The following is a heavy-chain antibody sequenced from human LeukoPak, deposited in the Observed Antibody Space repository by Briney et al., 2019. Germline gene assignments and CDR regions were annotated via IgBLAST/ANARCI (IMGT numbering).Heavy chain of an antibody. D-gene: IGHD6-25*01. J-gene: IGHJ4*02. V-gene: IGHV3-74*01. CDR1: GFSLSSHW. CDR2: INGDESRT. Sequence: GGSLRLSCVASGFSLSSHWMHWVRQAPGKGLVWVSRINGDESRTFFADSVRGRFTISRDNAKNTVYLEMNSLTDEDTAVYFCARGAWAAYYFDYWGQGTVVTVSS. CDR3: ARGAWAAYYFDY.